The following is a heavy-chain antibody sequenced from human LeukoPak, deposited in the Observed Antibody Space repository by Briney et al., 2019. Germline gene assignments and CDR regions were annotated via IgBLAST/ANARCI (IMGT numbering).Heavy chain of an antibody. CDR3: AKYCSSTSSPYYYYYYMDV. V-gene: IGHV4-39*07. D-gene: IGHD2-2*01. CDR1: GGSISTSTYY. Sequence: SETLSLTCTVSGGSISTSTYYWAWIRQPPGKGLEWIGSIYYTGTTYYSPSLKSRVTILLDTSKKQFSLKLRSVTAADTAVYYCAKYCSSTSSPYYYYYYMDVWGKGTTVTVSS. J-gene: IGHJ6*03. CDR2: IYYTGTT.